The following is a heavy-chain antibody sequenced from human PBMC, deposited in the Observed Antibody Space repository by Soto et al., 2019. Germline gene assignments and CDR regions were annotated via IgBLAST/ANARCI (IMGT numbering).Heavy chain of an antibody. Sequence: QVQLVQSGAEGKKPGASVKVSCKASGYTFTSYGISWVRQAPGQGLEWMGWISAYNGNTNYAQKLQGKVNMTXXTXTXXGYMELRNLRSDDTAVYYCARVKYYYDSSGYSLDYWGQGTLVTVSS. CDR1: GYTFTSYG. CDR3: ARVKYYYDSSGYSLDY. V-gene: IGHV1-18*01. CDR2: ISAYNGNT. D-gene: IGHD3-22*01. J-gene: IGHJ4*02.